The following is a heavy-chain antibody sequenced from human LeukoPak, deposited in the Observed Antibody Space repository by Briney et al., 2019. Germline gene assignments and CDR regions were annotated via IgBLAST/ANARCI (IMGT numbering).Heavy chain of an antibody. CDR1: GGSISSSGYY. CDR3: ARLSRVAGRLNGIDP. V-gene: IGHV4-39*01. D-gene: IGHD6-19*01. J-gene: IGHJ5*02. CDR2: ISYSGST. Sequence: SETLSLTCTVSGGSISSSGYYWGWIRQPPGKGLEWIGTISYSGSTYYNPSLKSRVIISVDTSKNQFSLKVSSVTAADTAVYYCARLSRVAGRLNGIDPWGQGILVTVSS.